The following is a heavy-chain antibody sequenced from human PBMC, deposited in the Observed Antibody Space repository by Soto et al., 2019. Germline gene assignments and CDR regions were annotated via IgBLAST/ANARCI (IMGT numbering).Heavy chain of an antibody. D-gene: IGHD2-21*01. CDR1: GFSVGGNY. J-gene: IGHJ4*02. CDR3: ARGPNSDC. CDR2: IYSGGNP. Sequence: EERLVQSGGGLVQPGGSLRLSCAASGFSVGGNYMSWVRQAPGKGLELVSLIYSGGNPFYADSMKGRFTLSRDNSNNMLYLQMDSLRGEDTAVYYCARGPNSDCWGQGTLVIVSS. V-gene: IGHV3-53*01.